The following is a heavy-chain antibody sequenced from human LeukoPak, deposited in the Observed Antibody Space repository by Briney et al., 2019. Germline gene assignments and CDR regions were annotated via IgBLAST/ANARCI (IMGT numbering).Heavy chain of an antibody. CDR3: ERALGTSGWHTFDY. CDR1: GDSVSSNSGA. J-gene: IGHJ4*02. CDR2: TYYRSKWYN. D-gene: IGHD6-19*01. Sequence: SQTLSLTCAISGDSVSSNSGAWDWIRQSPSRGLEWLGRTYYRSKWYNDYAVSMKGRITISPATSKNKFSLQMNSVTPEATAVYYCERALGTSGWHTFDYWGQGTVVTVSS. V-gene: IGHV6-1*01.